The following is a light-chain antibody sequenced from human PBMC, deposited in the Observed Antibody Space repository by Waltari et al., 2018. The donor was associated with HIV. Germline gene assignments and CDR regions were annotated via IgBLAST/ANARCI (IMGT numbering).Light chain of an antibody. CDR1: RTVFYSSDNRNY. J-gene: IGKJ4*01. V-gene: IGKV4-1*01. CDR2: WAS. CDR3: QQYYSVPPT. Sequence: DIVMTQSPDSLAVSLGERATINCTSSRTVFYSSDNRNYLAWYLQRPGQSPKVVIFWASTRAFGVPDRFSGSGSGTDFSLTLSSLQADDVGIYYCQQYYSVPPTFGGGTRVEIK.